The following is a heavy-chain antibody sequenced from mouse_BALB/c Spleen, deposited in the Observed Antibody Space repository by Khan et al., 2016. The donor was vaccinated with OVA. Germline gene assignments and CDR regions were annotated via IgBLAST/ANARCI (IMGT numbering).Heavy chain of an antibody. CDR3: ARGNYYGYYFDY. Sequence: EVQLVESGPGLVKPSQSLSLTCTVTGYSITSGYAWNWIRQFPGNKLEWMGYISYSGVTSYTPSLKSRISITRDPSKNQFFLQLHSVTTEDTATYYCARGNYYGYYFDYWGQGTTLTVSS. J-gene: IGHJ2*01. CDR1: GYSITSGYA. V-gene: IGHV3-2*02. D-gene: IGHD1-1*01. CDR2: ISYSGVT.